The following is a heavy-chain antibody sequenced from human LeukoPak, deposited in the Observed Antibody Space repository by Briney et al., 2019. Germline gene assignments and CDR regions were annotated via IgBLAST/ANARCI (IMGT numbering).Heavy chain of an antibody. CDR3: ARGDSSWYSVVDYFDY. D-gene: IGHD6-13*01. V-gene: IGHV3-74*01. Sequence: PGGSLRLSCAASGFTFSSYWMHWVRHAPGKGLVWVSRINSDGSSTSYADSVKGRFTISRDNAKNTLYLQMNSLRAEDTAVYYCARGDSSWYSVVDYFDYWGQGTLVTVSS. J-gene: IGHJ4*02. CDR1: GFTFSSYW. CDR2: INSDGSST.